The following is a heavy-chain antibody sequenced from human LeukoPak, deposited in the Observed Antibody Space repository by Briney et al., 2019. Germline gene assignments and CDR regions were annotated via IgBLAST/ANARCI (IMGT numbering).Heavy chain of an antibody. D-gene: IGHD5-18*01. CDR1: GYTFTGYY. CDR2: INPNSGGT. Sequence: ASVKVSCKASGYTFTGYYMHWVRQAPGQGLEWMGWINPNSGGTNYAQKFQGRVTMTRDTSISTAYMELSRLRSDDTAVYYCARGGAYSYGNHWFDPWGQGTLVTVSS. CDR3: ARGGAYSYGNHWFDP. J-gene: IGHJ5*02. V-gene: IGHV1-2*02.